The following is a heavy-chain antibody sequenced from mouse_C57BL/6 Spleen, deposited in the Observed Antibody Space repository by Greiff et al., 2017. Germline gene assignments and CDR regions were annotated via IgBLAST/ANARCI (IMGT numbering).Heavy chain of an antibody. CDR1: GYTFTSYW. CDR3: AGSSDYDGYAMDY. V-gene: IGHV1-61*01. CDR2: IYPSDSET. D-gene: IGHD2-4*01. J-gene: IGHJ4*01. Sequence: QVQLKQPGAELVRPGSSVKLSCKASGYTFTSYWMDWVKQRPGQGLEWIGNIYPSDSETHYNQKFKDKATLTVDKSSSTAYMQLSSLTSEDSAVYYCAGSSDYDGYAMDYWGQGTSVTFSS.